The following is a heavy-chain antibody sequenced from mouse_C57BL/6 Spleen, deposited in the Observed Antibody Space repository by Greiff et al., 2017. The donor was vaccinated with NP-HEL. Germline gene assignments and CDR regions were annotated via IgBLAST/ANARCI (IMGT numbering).Heavy chain of an antibody. CDR2: ISYDGSN. J-gene: IGHJ4*01. CDR1: GYSITSGYY. Sequence: EVKLQESGPGLVKPSQSLSLTCSVTGYSITSGYYWNWIRQFPGNKLEWMGYISYDGSNNYNPSLKNRISITRDTSKNQFFLKLNSVTTEDTATYYCARGSSYAMDYWGQGTSVTVSS. CDR3: ARGSSYAMDY. V-gene: IGHV3-6*01. D-gene: IGHD1-1*01.